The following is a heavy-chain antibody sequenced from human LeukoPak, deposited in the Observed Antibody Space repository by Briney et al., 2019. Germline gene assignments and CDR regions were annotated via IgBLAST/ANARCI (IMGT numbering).Heavy chain of an antibody. D-gene: IGHD6-19*01. CDR3: ARETSRGSRWLAGNDAFDI. CDR1: EITLSSYW. V-gene: IGHV3-7*01. Sequence: HTGGSLRLFCAASEITLSSYWMSWVRQAPGKGLEWVANIKQDGSEKYYVDSVKGRFTISRDNAKNSLSLQMNSLRAEDTAVYYCARETSRGSRWLAGNDAFDIWGQGTMLTVSS. J-gene: IGHJ3*02. CDR2: IKQDGSEK.